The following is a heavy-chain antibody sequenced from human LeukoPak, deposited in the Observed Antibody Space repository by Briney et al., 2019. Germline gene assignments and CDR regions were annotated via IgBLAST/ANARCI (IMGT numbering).Heavy chain of an antibody. D-gene: IGHD3-16*01. V-gene: IGHV4-4*07. CDR3: AGPGGEYYESTVFEI. J-gene: IGHJ3*02. CDR2: IYTSGNT. CDR1: GGSISSYY. Sequence: PSETLSLTCTVSGGSISSYYWSWIRQPAGKGLEWIGRIYTSGNTNYNPSLKSRVTMSVDTSKNQFSLKLSSVTAADTAVHYCAGPGGEYYESTVFEIWGRGTMVTVSS.